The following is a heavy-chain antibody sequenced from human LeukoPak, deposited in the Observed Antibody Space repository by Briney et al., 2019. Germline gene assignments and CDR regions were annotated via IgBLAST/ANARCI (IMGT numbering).Heavy chain of an antibody. Sequence: PGGSLRLSCAASGFTFSSYSMNWVRQAPGKGLEWISYISSSGSTIYYAVSVKGRFTISRDNAKNSLYLQMNSLRAEDTAVYYCARNENSGWGYFDYWGQGTLVTVSS. CDR1: GFTFSSYS. J-gene: IGHJ4*02. V-gene: IGHV3-48*01. CDR2: ISSSGSTI. D-gene: IGHD5-12*01. CDR3: ARNENSGWGYFDY.